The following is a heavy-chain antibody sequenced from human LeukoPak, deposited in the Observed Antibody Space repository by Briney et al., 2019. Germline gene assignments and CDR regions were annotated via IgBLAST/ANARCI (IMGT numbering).Heavy chain of an antibody. J-gene: IGHJ6*03. Sequence: PGGSLRLSCVASGFTFSSYSVNWVRQAPGKGLEWVSCISSSSSYIYYADSVKGRFIISRDNAKDSLYLHMNSLRAEDTAMYYCARDLKYGDSYYYYIDVWGKGTTVTVSS. CDR3: ARDLKYGDSYYYYIDV. D-gene: IGHD4-17*01. CDR1: GFTFSSYS. CDR2: ISSSSSYI. V-gene: IGHV3-21*01.